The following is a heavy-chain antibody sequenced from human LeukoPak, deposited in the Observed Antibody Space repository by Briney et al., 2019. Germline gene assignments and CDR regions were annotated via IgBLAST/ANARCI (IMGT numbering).Heavy chain of an antibody. J-gene: IGHJ4*02. V-gene: IGHV3-74*01. Sequence: GGSLRLSCAASGFTFSSYCMHWVRQAPGKGLVWVSCINSDGSSTSYADSVKGRFTISRDNAKNTLYLQMNSLRAEDTAVYYCARAGYYYDSSGYYSPDYWGQGTLVTVSS. CDR2: INSDGSST. D-gene: IGHD3-22*01. CDR3: ARAGYYYDSSGYYSPDY. CDR1: GFTFSSYC.